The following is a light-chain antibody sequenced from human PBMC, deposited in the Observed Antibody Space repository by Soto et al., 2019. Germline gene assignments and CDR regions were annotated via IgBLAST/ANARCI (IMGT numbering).Light chain of an antibody. J-gene: IGKJ4*02. CDR3: QQRNNWPLT. V-gene: IGKV3-11*01. CDR1: QSVGGS. Sequence: ETVLTQSPGTLSLSPGERATLSCRVSQSVGGSLAWYQQRPGQAPRLLIYEALNRATGIPARFSGSGSGTDFTINISSLEPEDFEVYYCQQRNNWPLTFGGGTKVDIK. CDR2: EAL.